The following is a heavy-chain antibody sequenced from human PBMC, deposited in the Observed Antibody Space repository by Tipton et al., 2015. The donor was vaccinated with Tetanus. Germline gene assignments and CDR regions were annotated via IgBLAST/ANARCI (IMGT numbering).Heavy chain of an antibody. J-gene: IGHJ6*02. CDR2: VIPVLGTT. V-gene: IGHV1-69*01. CDR1: GGIISSYA. D-gene: IGHD1-7*01. Sequence: QSGPEVKKPGSSVKVSCKASGGIISSYAISWVRQAPGQGLEWMGGVIPVLGTTNSAQKFQGRVTITADASASTAYMELSGLRSEDTAIYYCARGRLGGTLGYYYYGMDVWGQGTKVIVSS. CDR3: ARGRLGGTLGYYYYGMDV.